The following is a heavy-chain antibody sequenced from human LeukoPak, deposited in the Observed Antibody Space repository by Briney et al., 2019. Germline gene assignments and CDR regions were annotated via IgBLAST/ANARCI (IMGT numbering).Heavy chain of an antibody. V-gene: IGHV3-23*01. J-gene: IGHJ4*02. CDR2: ISGSGGST. D-gene: IGHD6-6*01. Sequence: GGSLRLSCAASGFTFSSYAMSWVRQAPGKGLEWVSAISGSGGSTYYADSVKGRFTISRDNAKNSLYLKMNSLRAEGTAVYYCARDLGFEYSSSSDYWGQGTLVTVSS. CDR1: GFTFSSYA. CDR3: ARDLGFEYSSSSDY.